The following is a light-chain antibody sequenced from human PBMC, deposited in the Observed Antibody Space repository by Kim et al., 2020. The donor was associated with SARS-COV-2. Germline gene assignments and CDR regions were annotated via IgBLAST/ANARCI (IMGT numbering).Light chain of an antibody. J-gene: IGLJ2*01. V-gene: IGLV2-14*03. CDR2: DVN. Sequence: QSITISCTVTNSDIGTYDFVSWYQQHPGKAPKLIISDVNNRPSGVSTRFSGSKSDNMAFLTISGLQAEDEADYYCSSFTRLTTVVYGGGTQLTVL. CDR3: SSFTRLTTVV. CDR1: NSDIGTYDF.